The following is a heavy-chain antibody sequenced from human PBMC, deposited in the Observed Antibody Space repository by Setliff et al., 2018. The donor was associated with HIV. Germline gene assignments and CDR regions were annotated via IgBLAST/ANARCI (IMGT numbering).Heavy chain of an antibody. CDR2: INHNGNI. Sequence: SETLSLTCAVYGGSFSDNYWSWIRQPPGKGLDWIAEINHNGNINYNPSLKSRVTISMDPSKSQFSLKLSSVTAADTAVYYCVRQADCGGDCVLGYWGQGTLVTVSS. D-gene: IGHD2-21*02. CDR1: GGSFSDNY. CDR3: VRQADCGGDCVLGY. V-gene: IGHV4-34*01. J-gene: IGHJ4*02.